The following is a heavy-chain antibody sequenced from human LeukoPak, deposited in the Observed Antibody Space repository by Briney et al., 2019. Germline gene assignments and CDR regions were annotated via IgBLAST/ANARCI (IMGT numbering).Heavy chain of an antibody. J-gene: IGHJ6*02. CDR3: AEYGMDV. V-gene: IGHV4-34*01. CDR1: GGSFSGYY. Sequence: SETLSLTCAVYGGSFSGYYWSWIRQPPGKGLEWIGEINHGGSTNYNPSLKSRVTISVDTSKNQFSLKLSSVTAADTAVYYCAEYGMDVWGQGTTVTVSS. CDR2: INHGGST.